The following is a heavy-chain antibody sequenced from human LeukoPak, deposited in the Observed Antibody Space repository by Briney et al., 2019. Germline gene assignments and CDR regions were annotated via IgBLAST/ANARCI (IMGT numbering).Heavy chain of an antibody. CDR3: ARYVVYGSGKYYFDY. CDR2: INYSGST. J-gene: IGHJ4*02. D-gene: IGHD3-10*01. Sequence: SETLSLTCTVSGGSVSSTTYFWSWLRQPPGKGLEWIASINYSGSTYYNPSLKSRVTISVDTSENQFSLKLSSVTAADTAVYYCARYVVYGSGKYYFDYWGQGTLVTVSS. CDR1: GGSVSSTTYF. V-gene: IGHV4-39*01.